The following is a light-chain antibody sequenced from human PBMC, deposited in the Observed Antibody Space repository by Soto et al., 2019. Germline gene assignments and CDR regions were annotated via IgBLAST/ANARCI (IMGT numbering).Light chain of an antibody. CDR3: QQYTSYS. J-gene: IGKJ1*01. CDR2: DAS. V-gene: IGKV3-11*01. Sequence: EIVLTQSPGTLSLSPGERATLSCRASQSMRNLLAWYQQKPGQAPRLLIYDASNRATDIPPRFSGCGSGTEFTLTISSLQPYDFSTYYCQQYTSYSFGQGTKVDIK. CDR1: QSMRNL.